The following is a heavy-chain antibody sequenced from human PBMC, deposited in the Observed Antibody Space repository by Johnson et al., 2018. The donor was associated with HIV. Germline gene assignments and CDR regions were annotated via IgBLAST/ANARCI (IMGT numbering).Heavy chain of an antibody. V-gene: IGHV3-72*01. CDR2: TRDKANGYST. CDR1: GFTFSDHY. D-gene: IGHD3-10*01. J-gene: IGHJ3*02. Sequence: VQLVESGGGLVQPGGSLRLSCAASGFTFSDHYMDWVRQAPGKGLEWVARTRDKANGYSTEYAASVKGRFTISRDASKDSLYLQRNSLRAEDTAVYYCAKGPRYGSGSYGLGDAFEIWGQGTLVTVSS. CDR3: AKGPRYGSGSYGLGDAFEI.